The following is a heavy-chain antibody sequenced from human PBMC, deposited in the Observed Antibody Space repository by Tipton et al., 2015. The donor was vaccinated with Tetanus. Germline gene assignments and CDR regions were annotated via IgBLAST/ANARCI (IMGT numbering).Heavy chain of an antibody. CDR2: INHSGST. CDR3: ARVTSGVTAPSYWFDY. V-gene: IGHV4-39*07. Sequence: TLSLTCTVSGGSISSSSYYWGWIRQPPGKGLEWIGEINHSGSTNYNPSLKSRVTISVDTSKNHFSLKLSSVTAADTAVYYCARVTSGVTAPSYWFDYWGQGTLVTVSS. D-gene: IGHD2-21*02. J-gene: IGHJ4*02. CDR1: GGSISSSSYY.